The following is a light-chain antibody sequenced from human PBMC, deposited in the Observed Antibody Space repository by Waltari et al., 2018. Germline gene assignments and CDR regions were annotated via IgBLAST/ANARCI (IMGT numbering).Light chain of an antibody. CDR1: QRVSRA. CDR2: GAS. Sequence: EIVLTQSPGSLSSSPGERVTLSCRASQRVSRALAWYQPKPGQAPRLLIFGASNRATGIPDRFSGSGSETDFSLTISRLEPEDFAVYYCQHYVRLPATFGRGTKVEIK. V-gene: IGKV3-20*01. J-gene: IGKJ1*01. CDR3: QHYVRLPAT.